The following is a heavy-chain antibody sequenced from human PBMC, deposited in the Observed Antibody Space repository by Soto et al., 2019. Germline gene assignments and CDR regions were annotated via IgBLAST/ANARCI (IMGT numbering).Heavy chain of an antibody. CDR2: ISGSGGST. CDR3: ARGAYCGGDCYLDYYYYYYMDG. CDR1: GFTFSSYA. D-gene: IGHD2-21*01. Sequence: GGSLRLSCAASGFTFSSYAMSWVRQAPGKGLEWVSAISGSGGSTYYADSVKGRFTISRDNSKNTLYLQMNSLRAEDTAVYYCARGAYCGGDCYLDYYYYYYMDGWGKGTTVTVSS. J-gene: IGHJ6*03. V-gene: IGHV3-23*01.